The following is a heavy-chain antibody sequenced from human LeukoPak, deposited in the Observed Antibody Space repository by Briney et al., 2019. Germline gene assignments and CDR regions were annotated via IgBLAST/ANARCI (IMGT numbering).Heavy chain of an antibody. J-gene: IGHJ4*02. CDR3: AKGMYYYDNGLVIDY. CDR2: ISYDGSNK. V-gene: IGHV3-30*18. Sequence: PGGSLRLSRAASGFTFSSYGMHWVRQAPGKGLEWVAVISYDGSNKYYADSVKGRFTISRDNSKNTLYLQMNSLRAEDTAVYYCAKGMYYYDNGLVIDYWGQGTLVTVSS. D-gene: IGHD3-22*01. CDR1: GFTFSSYG.